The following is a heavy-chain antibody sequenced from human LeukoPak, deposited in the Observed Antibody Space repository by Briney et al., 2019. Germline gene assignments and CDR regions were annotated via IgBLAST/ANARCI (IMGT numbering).Heavy chain of an antibody. J-gene: IGHJ4*02. D-gene: IGHD2-2*01. CDR1: GGSITGYY. CDR3: ARQPTSHPFDR. CDR2: MYSSGTT. Sequence: PSETLSLTCTVSGGSITGYYWSWLRQPPGKELEWIGRMYSSGTTPYNPPLKSRLTMSVDTSKNQFSLQLTSVTAADSAVYYCARQPTSHPFDRWGQGTLVTVSS. V-gene: IGHV4-4*07.